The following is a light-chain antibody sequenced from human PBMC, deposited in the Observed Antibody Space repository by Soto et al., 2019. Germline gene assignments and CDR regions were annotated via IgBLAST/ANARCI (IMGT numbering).Light chain of an antibody. CDR3: VQFSHFPRT. J-gene: IGKJ1*01. V-gene: IGKV2-24*01. CDR1: QSLVYSDGNTY. Sequence: DIVMTQTPLSSPVTLGQPASISCRSSQSLVYSDGNTYLSWLPQRPGQPPRLLIYQVSNRFSGVPDRFSGSGAGTDFTLKISRVEAEDVGIYYCVQFSHFPRTFGQGTKVEIK. CDR2: QVS.